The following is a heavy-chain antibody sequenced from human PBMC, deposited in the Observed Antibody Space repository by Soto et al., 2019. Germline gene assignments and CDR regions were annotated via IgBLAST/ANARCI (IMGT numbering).Heavy chain of an antibody. J-gene: IGHJ4*02. V-gene: IGHV1-18*01. CDR3: ARGRFGDY. CDR1: GYAFTTYG. CDR2: ISAHNGNT. Sequence: QVHLVQSGAEVKKPGASVKVSCKGSGYAFTTYGITWVRQAPGQGLEWMGWISAHNGNTNYARKLQGRVTVTRDTSTSTAYMELRSLRSDDTVVYYCARGRFGDYWGQGALVTVSS. D-gene: IGHD3-10*01.